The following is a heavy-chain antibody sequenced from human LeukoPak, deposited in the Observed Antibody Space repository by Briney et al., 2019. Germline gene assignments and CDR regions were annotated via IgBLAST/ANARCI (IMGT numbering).Heavy chain of an antibody. D-gene: IGHD4-17*01. J-gene: IGHJ4*02. CDR2: IYYSGST. CDR1: GGSISGYY. Sequence: SETLSLTCTVSGGSISGYYWSWIRQPPGKGLEWIGNIYYSGSTNYNPSLKSRVTISVDTSKNQFSLKVSSVTAADTAVYYCATGQTTAVLVDTLHFWGQGTLVTVSS. CDR3: ATGQTTAVLVDTLHF. V-gene: IGHV4-59*01.